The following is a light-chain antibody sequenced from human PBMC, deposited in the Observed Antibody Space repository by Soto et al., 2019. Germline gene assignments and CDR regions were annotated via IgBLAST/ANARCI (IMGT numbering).Light chain of an antibody. Sequence: ELVLTQSPATLSLSPGERATLSCRASQSVSSSYLAWYQQKPGQAPRLLIYGASTRATGIPARLSGSGSGTEFTLTISSLQSEDFAVYYCQQRREWPITFGQGTRLENK. CDR1: QSVSSSY. J-gene: IGKJ5*01. V-gene: IGKV3D-20*02. CDR3: QQRREWPIT. CDR2: GAS.